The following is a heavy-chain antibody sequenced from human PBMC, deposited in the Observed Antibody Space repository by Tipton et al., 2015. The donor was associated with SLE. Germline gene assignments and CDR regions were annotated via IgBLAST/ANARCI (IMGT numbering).Heavy chain of an antibody. CDR3: AKTLFGDYGDS. D-gene: IGHD3-10*01. Sequence: SLRLSCAASGSTFSSFAMTWVRQAPGKGLEWVSVIYSGGRIHYGDSVKGRFTISRDNSKNTLYLQMNSLRPDDTAVYYCAKTLFGDYGDSWGQGTLVTVSS. CDR2: IYSGGRI. V-gene: IGHV3-23*03. CDR1: GSTFSSFA. J-gene: IGHJ4*02.